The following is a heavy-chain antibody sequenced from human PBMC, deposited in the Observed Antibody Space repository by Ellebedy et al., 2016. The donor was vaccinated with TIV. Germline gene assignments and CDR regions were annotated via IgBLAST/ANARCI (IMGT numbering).Heavy chain of an antibody. J-gene: IGHJ3*02. Sequence: GESLKISXKASGYSFTTYWIGWVRQMPGKGQEWMGIIYPGDSGTRYSPSFQGQVTISADKSISTAYLQWSSLKASDTAMYYCARYDSDGGAFDIWGQGTMVTVSS. CDR3: ARYDSDGGAFDI. CDR2: IYPGDSGT. V-gene: IGHV5-51*01. D-gene: IGHD3-9*01. CDR1: GYSFTTYW.